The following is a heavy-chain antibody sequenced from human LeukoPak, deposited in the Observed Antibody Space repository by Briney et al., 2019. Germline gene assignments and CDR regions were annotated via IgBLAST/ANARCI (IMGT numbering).Heavy chain of an antibody. CDR2: VSGDGSST. D-gene: IGHD3-22*01. V-gene: IGHV3-74*01. J-gene: IGHJ6*03. CDR1: GFTFSSYA. Sequence: GGSLRLSCAASGFTFSSYAMSWVRQAPGKGLVWVSRVSGDGSSTTYADSVKGRFTISRDNAKNTLYLQMNSLRAEDTAVYYCARDPGDSSGYYWDYHSHYMDLWGKGTTVTISS. CDR3: ARDPGDSSGYYWDYHSHYMDL.